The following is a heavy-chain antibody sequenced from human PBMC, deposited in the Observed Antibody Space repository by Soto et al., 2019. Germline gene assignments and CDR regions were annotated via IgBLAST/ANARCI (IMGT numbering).Heavy chain of an antibody. CDR1: GFSLQTSGVG. V-gene: IGHV2-5*02. CDR3: AYRAIDSGSYWDGGYFDS. CDR2: IYWDNDK. J-gene: IGHJ4*02. Sequence: QITLRESGPTRVRPTQTLSLTCTFSGFSLQTSGVGVGWIRQPPGEALEWLALIYWDNDKRYNPSLRSRLSIPQDTAENQVVLIMTNMDPVDTATYYCAYRAIDSGSYWDGGYFDSWGQGTLITVSS. D-gene: IGHD1-26*01.